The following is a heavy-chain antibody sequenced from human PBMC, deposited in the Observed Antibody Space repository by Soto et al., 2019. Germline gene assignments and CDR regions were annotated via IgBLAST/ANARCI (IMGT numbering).Heavy chain of an antibody. D-gene: IGHD2-15*01. CDR3: ARHGVVVAANRHLFEYYYYGMDV. CDR2: IYPGDSDT. V-gene: IGHV5-51*01. Sequence: GESLKISCKGSGYSFTSYWIGWVRQMPGKGLEWMGIIYPGDSDTRYSPSFQGQVTISADKSISTAYLQWSSLKASDTAMYYCARHGVVVAANRHLFEYYYYGMDVWGQGTTVTVSS. J-gene: IGHJ6*02. CDR1: GYSFTSYW.